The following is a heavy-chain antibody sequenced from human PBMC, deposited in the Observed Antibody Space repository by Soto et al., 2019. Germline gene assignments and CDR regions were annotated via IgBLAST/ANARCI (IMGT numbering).Heavy chain of an antibody. D-gene: IGHD4-17*01. V-gene: IGHV3-33*01. Sequence: QVQLVESGGGVVQPGRSLRLSCAASGFTFSNPAMHWVRQAPGKGLEWVAVIWYDGSNKYYADSVKGRFTISRDNSKNTLYLDMNSLRVEDTAVYFCARGSRDYGDYWGQGTLVVVSS. CDR1: GFTFSNPA. J-gene: IGHJ4*02. CDR3: ARGSRDYGDY. CDR2: IWYDGSNK.